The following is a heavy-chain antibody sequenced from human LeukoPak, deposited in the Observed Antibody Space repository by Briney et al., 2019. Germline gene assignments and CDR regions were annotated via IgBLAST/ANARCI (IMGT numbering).Heavy chain of an antibody. CDR3: ARDMVSSSRALDY. J-gene: IGHJ4*02. Sequence: GALRLSCAVSGFTFSHYGMHWVRQAPGKGLEWVAFIRYDGNNKYYADSVKGRFTISRDNSKNTLYLQMNNLRAEDTAVYYCARDMVSSSRALDYWGQGTLVTVSS. CDR2: IRYDGNNK. D-gene: IGHD6-6*01. V-gene: IGHV3-30*02. CDR1: GFTFSHYG.